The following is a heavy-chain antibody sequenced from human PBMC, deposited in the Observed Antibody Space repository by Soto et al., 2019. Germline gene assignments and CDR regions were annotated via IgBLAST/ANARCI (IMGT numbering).Heavy chain of an antibody. J-gene: IGHJ5*02. V-gene: IGHV1-58*01. CDR1: GFTFSSSA. D-gene: IGHD2-15*01. Sequence: SVKASCKASGFTFSSSAVQWVRQARGQPLEWIGWIVLGNGNTNYAQKFQQRVTITRDMSTSTAYMEVRSLTSEDTAVYYCATRIGNIPWYWLDTWGQGTLVTVSS. CDR2: IVLGNGNT. CDR3: ATRIGNIPWYWLDT.